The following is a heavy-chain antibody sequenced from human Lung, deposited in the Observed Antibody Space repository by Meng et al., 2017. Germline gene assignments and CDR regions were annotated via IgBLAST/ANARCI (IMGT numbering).Heavy chain of an antibody. Sequence: QVHPVQSGAEGKKPGAAVKVSCKSSDYTFTGYGVSWVRQAPGQGLEWMAWLGAHDGDRSHAPRFQGRVTVTADRLTATSFMELRNLRYDDTAVYYCARGTPGRSYSDFWGHGTLVTVSS. CDR1: DYTFTGYG. V-gene: IGHV1-18*04. D-gene: IGHD3-10*01. J-gene: IGHJ4*01. CDR2: LGAHDGDR. CDR3: ARGTPGRSYSDF.